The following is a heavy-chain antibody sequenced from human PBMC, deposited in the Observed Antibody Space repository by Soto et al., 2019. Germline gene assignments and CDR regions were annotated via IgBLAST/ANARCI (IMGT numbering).Heavy chain of an antibody. V-gene: IGHV1-3*01. CDR3: ATSTGYSSSWYWFDP. D-gene: IGHD6-13*01. CDR1: GYTFTSYA. CDR2: INAGNGNT. Sequence: VQLVQSGAEVKKPGASVKVSCKASGYTFTSYAMHWVRQAPGQRLEWMGWINAGNGNTKYSQKFQGRVTITRDTSASTAYMELSSLRSEDTAVYYCATSTGYSSSWYWFDPWGQGTLVTVSS. J-gene: IGHJ5*02.